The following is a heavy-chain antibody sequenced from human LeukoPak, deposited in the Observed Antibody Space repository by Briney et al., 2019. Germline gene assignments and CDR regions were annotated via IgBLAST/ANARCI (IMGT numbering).Heavy chain of an antibody. Sequence: SETLSLTCAVSGGSISSGGYSWSWIRQPPGKGLEWIGYIYHSGSTYYNPSLKSRVTISVNRSKNQFSLKLSSVTAADTAVYYCARDLYLTGLPDYWGQGTLVTVSS. CDR1: GGSISSGGYS. D-gene: IGHD3-9*01. CDR3: ARDLYLTGLPDY. V-gene: IGHV4-30-2*01. CDR2: IYHSGST. J-gene: IGHJ4*02.